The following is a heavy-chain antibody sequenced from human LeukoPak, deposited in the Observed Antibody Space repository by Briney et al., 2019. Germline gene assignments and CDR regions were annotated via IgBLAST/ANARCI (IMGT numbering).Heavy chain of an antibody. D-gene: IGHD2-8*01. J-gene: IGHJ3*02. V-gene: IGHV1-2*06. Sequence: ASVKVSCKASGYTFTSYGISWVRQAPGQGLEWMGRINPNSGGTNYAQKFQGRVTMTRDTSISTAYMELSRLRSDDTAVYYCARVFRGYCTNGVCAFEAFDIWGQGTMVTVSS. CDR1: GYTFTSYG. CDR2: INPNSGGT. CDR3: ARVFRGYCTNGVCAFEAFDI.